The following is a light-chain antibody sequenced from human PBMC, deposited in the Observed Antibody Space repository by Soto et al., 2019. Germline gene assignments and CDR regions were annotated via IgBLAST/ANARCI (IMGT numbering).Light chain of an antibody. CDR2: DAS. CDR3: QQRSNWWT. V-gene: IGKV3-11*01. J-gene: IGKJ1*01. CDR1: QSASSY. Sequence: EIVLTQSPATLSFSPVERATLSCRASQSASSYLAWYQQKPGQAPRLLIYDASNRATGIPARFSGSGSGTDFTLTISSLEPEDFAVYYCQQRSNWWTFGQGTKVDIK.